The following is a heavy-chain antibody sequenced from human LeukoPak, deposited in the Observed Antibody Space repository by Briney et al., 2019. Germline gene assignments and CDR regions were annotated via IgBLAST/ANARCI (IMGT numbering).Heavy chain of an antibody. Sequence: SETLSLTCAVHGGSFSGYYWSWIRQPPGKGLEWIGEINHSGSTSYNPSLKSRVTISVDTSKNQFSLKLSSVTAADTAVYYCARSIAAAGNAFDIWGQGTMVTVSS. CDR2: INHSGST. CDR3: ARSIAAAGNAFDI. J-gene: IGHJ3*02. V-gene: IGHV4-34*09. CDR1: GGSFSGYY. D-gene: IGHD6-13*01.